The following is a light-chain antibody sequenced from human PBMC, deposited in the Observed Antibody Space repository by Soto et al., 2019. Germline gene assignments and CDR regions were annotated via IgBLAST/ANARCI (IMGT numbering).Light chain of an antibody. Sequence: EIVMTQSPATLSVSPGERATLSCRASQGVNSNVAWFQQKPGQAPRFLIYGASTRAPAIPARFSGGGSGREFTLTISSLQSEDFAVYFCQQYNDWPHTFGGGTKVEI. CDR1: QGVNSN. CDR3: QQYNDWPHT. CDR2: GAS. V-gene: IGKV3-15*01. J-gene: IGKJ4*01.